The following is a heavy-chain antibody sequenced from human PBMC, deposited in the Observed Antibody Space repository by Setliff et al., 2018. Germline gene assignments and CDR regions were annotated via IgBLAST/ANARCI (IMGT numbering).Heavy chain of an antibody. Sequence: PSETLSLTCTVSGDSISTYYWSWIRRPAGKGLEWIGRVFVDGSTNYNPSLKSRVTMSVDTSKNQFSLKLTSVTAADTAIYYCARGRNVAIRLLDSWSQGNLVTVSS. CDR3: ARGRNVAIRLLDS. V-gene: IGHV4-4*07. J-gene: IGHJ4*02. D-gene: IGHD6-6*01. CDR1: GDSISTYY. CDR2: VFVDGST.